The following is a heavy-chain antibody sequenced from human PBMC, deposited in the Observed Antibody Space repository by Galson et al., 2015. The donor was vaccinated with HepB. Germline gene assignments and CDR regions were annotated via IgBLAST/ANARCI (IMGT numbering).Heavy chain of an antibody. D-gene: IGHD3-3*01. V-gene: IGHV1-3*01. Sequence: SVKVSCKASGYTFTSYAMHWVRQAPGQRLEWMGWINAGNGNTKYSQKFQGRVTITRDTSASTAYMELSSLRSEDTAVYYCARDRAADYDFWSGNYYFDYWGQGTLVTVSS. CDR3: ARDRAADYDFWSGNYYFDY. CDR2: INAGNGNT. CDR1: GYTFTSYA. J-gene: IGHJ4*02.